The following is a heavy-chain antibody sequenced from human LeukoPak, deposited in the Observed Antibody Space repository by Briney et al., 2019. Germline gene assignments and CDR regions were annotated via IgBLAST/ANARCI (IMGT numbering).Heavy chain of an antibody. J-gene: IGHJ4*02. D-gene: IGHD3-10*01. V-gene: IGHV4-59*08. CDR1: GDSVSINY. Sequence: SETLSLTCTVSGDSVSINYWSWLRQPPGKGLEWIGYVYSRGSTRYSPSLKSRVTISLDTSKNQFSLKLTSVTAADTALYYCARRVGSGSLLYFDYWGQGSLVTVSS. CDR2: VYSRGST. CDR3: ARRVGSGSLLYFDY.